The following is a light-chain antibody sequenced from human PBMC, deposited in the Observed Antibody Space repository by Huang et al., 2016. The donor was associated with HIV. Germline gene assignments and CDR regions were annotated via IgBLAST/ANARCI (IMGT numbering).Light chain of an antibody. Sequence: IQMTQSPTSLSASVGDRVSIVCRASQSISTYLNWYQQKPGKAPKLLISLASTLHRGVPSRFSGSGSGTEFTLTIRGLQLDDFATYYCQQSYSALSSFGPGTRL. V-gene: IGKV1-39*01. CDR2: LAS. J-gene: IGKJ5*01. CDR1: QSISTY. CDR3: QQSYSALSS.